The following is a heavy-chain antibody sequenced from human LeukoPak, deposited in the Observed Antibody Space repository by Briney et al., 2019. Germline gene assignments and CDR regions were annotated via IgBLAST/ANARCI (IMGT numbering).Heavy chain of an antibody. Sequence: SVKVSCKASGGTFSSYAISWVRQAPGQGLEWMGRIIPILGIANYAQKFQGRVTITADKSTSTAYMELSSLRSEDTAVYYCARKRSKGLPSDYWGQGTLVTVSS. V-gene: IGHV1-69*04. CDR2: IIPILGIA. CDR1: GGTFSSYA. J-gene: IGHJ4*02. D-gene: IGHD5-12*01. CDR3: ARKRSKGLPSDY.